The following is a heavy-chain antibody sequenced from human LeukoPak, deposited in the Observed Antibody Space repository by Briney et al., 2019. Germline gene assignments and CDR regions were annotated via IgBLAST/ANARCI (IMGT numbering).Heavy chain of an antibody. D-gene: IGHD3-22*01. Sequence: GGSLRLSCAASGFTFSNYSMNWVRQAPGKGLEWDSYISSSRSTIHYADSVKGRFTISRDNAKKSLYLQMNSLRAEDTAVYYCARDQRYYYDSSGHFDCWGQGALDTVSS. CDR1: GFTFSNYS. V-gene: IGHV3-48*01. CDR3: ARDQRYYYDSSGHFDC. CDR2: ISSSRSTI. J-gene: IGHJ4*02.